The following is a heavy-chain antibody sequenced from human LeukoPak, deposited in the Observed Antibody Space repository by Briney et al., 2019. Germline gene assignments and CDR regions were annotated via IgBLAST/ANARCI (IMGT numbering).Heavy chain of an antibody. J-gene: IGHJ4*02. CDR1: GYTFTSYA. V-gene: IGHV1-3*01. CDR2: INAGNGNT. D-gene: IGHD3-9*01. Sequence: GASVKVSCKASGYTFTSYAMHWVRQAPGQRLEWMGWINAGNGNTKYSQKFQGRVTITRDTSASTAYMELSSLRSEDTAVYYCARLGQGYYHILTGYCDYWGQGTLVTVSS. CDR3: ARLGQGYYHILTGYCDY.